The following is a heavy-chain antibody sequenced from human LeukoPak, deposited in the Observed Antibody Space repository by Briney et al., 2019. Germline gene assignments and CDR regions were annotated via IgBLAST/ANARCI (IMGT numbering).Heavy chain of an antibody. CDR3: VRGGSSSWPYYYYYMDV. CDR1: GGSLTNYY. J-gene: IGHJ6*03. Sequence: PSETLSLTCTVSGGSLTNYYWSWIRQPPGKGLEWIGHSYYSGITNYNPSLTSRVTISVDTSKNQFSLRLSSVTAADTAVYYCVRGGSSSWPYYYYYMDVWGKGTTVTVSS. D-gene: IGHD6-13*01. CDR2: SYYSGIT. V-gene: IGHV4-59*01.